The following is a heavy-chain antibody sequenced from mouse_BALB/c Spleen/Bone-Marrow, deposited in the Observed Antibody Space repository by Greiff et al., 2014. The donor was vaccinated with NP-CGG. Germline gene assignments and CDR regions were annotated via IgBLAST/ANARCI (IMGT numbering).Heavy chain of an antibody. J-gene: IGHJ2*01. CDR1: GFTFSSYG. D-gene: IGHD2-4*01. Sequence: EVKLVESGGDLVKPGGSLKLSGAASGFTFSSYGMSWVRQTPDKRLEWVATISSGGSYTYYPDSVKGRFTISRDNAKNTLYLQMSSLKSEDTAMYYCARQTYYDYDGYFDYWGQGTTLTVSS. CDR3: ARQTYYDYDGYFDY. CDR2: ISSGGSYT. V-gene: IGHV5-6*01.